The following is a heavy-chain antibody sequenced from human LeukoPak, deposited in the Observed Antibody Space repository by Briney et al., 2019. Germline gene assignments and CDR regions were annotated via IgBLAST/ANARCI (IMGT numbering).Heavy chain of an antibody. V-gene: IGHV3-21*06. J-gene: IGHJ4*02. CDR3: ARDGMSTGWDFDY. D-gene: IGHD6-19*01. CDR2: ISSSTTYI. CDR1: GFTFSSYS. Sequence: GGSLRLSCAASGFTFSSYSMNWVRQAPGKGLEWVSFISSSTTYIYYADSVKGRFTISRDNAKNSLYLQMNSLRVEDTAVYYCARDGMSTGWDFDYWGQGTLVTVSS.